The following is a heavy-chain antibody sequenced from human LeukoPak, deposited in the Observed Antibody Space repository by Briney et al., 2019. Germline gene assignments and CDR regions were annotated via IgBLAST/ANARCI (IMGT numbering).Heavy chain of an antibody. J-gene: IGHJ5*02. D-gene: IGHD5-24*01. CDR1: GGSISSYY. CDR3: ARHPSRSPPTPTRANWFDP. V-gene: IGHV4-59*08. CDR2: IYYSGST. Sequence: SETLSLTCTVCGGSISSYYWSWIRQPPGKGLEWIGYIYYSGSTNYNPSLKSRVTISVDTSKNQFSLKLSSVTAADTAVYYCARHPSRSPPTPTRANWFDPWGQGTLVTVSS.